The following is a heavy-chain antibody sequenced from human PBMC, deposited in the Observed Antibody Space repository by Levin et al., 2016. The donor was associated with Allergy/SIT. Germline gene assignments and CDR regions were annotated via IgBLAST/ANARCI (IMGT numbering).Heavy chain of an antibody. CDR2: IYTNGGT. D-gene: IGHD2-2*01. V-gene: IGHV4-61*02. J-gene: IGHJ5*02. Sequence: WIRQPPGKGLEWIGRIYTNGGTTYSPSLKSRVTISVDTSKNQFSLRLTSVTAADTAVYFCARDYCSSGNCYGTPVGWFDPWGQGTLVTVS. CDR3: ARDYCSSGNCYGTPVGWFDP.